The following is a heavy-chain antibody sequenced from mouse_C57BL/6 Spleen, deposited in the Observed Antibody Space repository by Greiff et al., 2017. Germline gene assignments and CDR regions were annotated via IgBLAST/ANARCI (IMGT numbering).Heavy chain of an antibody. CDR1: GFTFSDYY. CDR3: ARDGDYYGRGYFDV. D-gene: IGHD1-1*01. J-gene: IGHJ1*03. CDR2: INYDGSST. Sequence: EVKLVESEGGLVQPGSSMKLSCTASGFTFSDYYMAWVRQVPEKGLEWVANINYDGSSTYYLDSLKSRFIISRDNAKNILYLQMSSLKSEDTATYYCARDGDYYGRGYFDVWGTGTTVTVSS. V-gene: IGHV5-16*01.